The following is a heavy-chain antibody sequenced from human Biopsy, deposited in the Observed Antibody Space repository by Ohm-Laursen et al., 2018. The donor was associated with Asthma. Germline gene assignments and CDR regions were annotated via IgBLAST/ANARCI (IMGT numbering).Heavy chain of an antibody. J-gene: IGHJ4*02. V-gene: IGHV1-69*13. Sequence: SVKVSCKSLGGTFNTYVIGWVRQAPGQGLEWMGGINSVFGTTTYPQKFQDRVTITADDSTSTVYMGLSSLRSEDTAVYYCARKAGSCISRTCYSLDFWGQGTLVTISS. D-gene: IGHD2-2*01. CDR1: GGTFNTYV. CDR2: INSVFGTT. CDR3: ARKAGSCISRTCYSLDF.